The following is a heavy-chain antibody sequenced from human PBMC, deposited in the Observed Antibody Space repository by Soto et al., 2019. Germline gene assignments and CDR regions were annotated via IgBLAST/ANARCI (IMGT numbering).Heavy chain of an antibody. CDR2: IKYDGGET. D-gene: IGHD6-13*01. Sequence: PGGSLRLSCAASGFTFSRSWMSWVRQGPGKGLEWVAHIKYDGGETYYVDSVKGRFTISRDNAKTTLYMQMNSLRAEDTAVYYCAKSPRRGREAYSRSWYAYYFDYWGQGTLVTVSS. V-gene: IGHV3-7*05. J-gene: IGHJ4*02. CDR3: AKSPRRGREAYSRSWYAYYFDY. CDR1: GFTFSRSW.